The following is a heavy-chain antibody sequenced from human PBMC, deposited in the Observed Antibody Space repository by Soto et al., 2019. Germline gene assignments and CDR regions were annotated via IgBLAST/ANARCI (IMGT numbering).Heavy chain of an antibody. D-gene: IGHD4-17*01. Sequence: SETLSLTCTVSGGSISSYYWSWFRQSPGKRMEWIGYVYHSWSSSYNPSLKSRVPISVDTSKNQFSLKVSSVTAADTAVYYCARGYCDKWFDYWAQRTLVPVSS. CDR2: VYHSWSS. CDR3: ARGYCDKWFDY. J-gene: IGHJ4*02. CDR1: GGSISSYY. V-gene: IGHV4-59*12.